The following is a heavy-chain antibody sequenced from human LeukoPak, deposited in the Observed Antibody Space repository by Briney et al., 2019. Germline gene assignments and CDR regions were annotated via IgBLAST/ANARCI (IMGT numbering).Heavy chain of an antibody. CDR2: IYYSGST. D-gene: IGHD3-22*01. V-gene: IGHV4-59*11. CDR1: GGSISSHY. CDR3: ARGGYPPHYYGMDV. Sequence: SETLSLTCTVSGGSISSHYWSWIRQPPGKGLEWIGYIYYSGSTNYNPSLKSRVTISVDTSKNQFSLKLSSVTAADTAVYYCARGGYPPHYYGMDVWGQGTTVTVSS. J-gene: IGHJ6*02.